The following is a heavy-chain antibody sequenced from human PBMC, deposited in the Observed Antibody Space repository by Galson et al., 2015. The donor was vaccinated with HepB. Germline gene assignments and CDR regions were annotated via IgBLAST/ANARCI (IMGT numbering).Heavy chain of an antibody. CDR2: INAGNGNT. D-gene: IGHD3-10*01. CDR3: ARDVGGDYYGSGSYRP. J-gene: IGHJ5*02. V-gene: IGHV1-3*01. Sequence: SVKVSCKASGYTFTSYAMHWVRQAPGQRLEWMGWINAGNGNTKYSQKFQGRVTITRDTSASTAYMELSSLRSEDTAVYYCARDVGGDYYGSGSYRPWGQGTLVTVSS. CDR1: GYTFTSYA.